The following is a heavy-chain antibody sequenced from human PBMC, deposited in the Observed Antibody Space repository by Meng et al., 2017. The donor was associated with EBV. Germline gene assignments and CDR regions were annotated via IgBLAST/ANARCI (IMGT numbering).Heavy chain of an antibody. D-gene: IGHD3-10*01. V-gene: IGHV1-69*01. CDR2: LIPMSGAP. CDR3: ASESGRGFTPDY. Sequence: QVQLQQSGAEGKGPGSSVKGACRPAGGTFRSDAVSWVRQAPGQGLEWMGGLIPMSGAPHYAQKFQDRVTIIADESTSTHSMELNNLRFEDTAMYYCASESGRGFTPDYWGQGTLVTVSS. J-gene: IGHJ4*02. CDR1: GGTFRSDA.